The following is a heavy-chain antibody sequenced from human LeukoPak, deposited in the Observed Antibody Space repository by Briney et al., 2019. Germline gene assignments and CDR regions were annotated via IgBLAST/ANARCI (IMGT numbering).Heavy chain of an antibody. J-gene: IGHJ4*02. Sequence: SGTLSLTCAVSGASISSSNWWTWVRQPPGKGLEWIGEVYHTGSTNYNPSLKSRLTISVDKSKNQFSLKLSSVTAADTAVYYCARVDPDSSSTLEVFDYWGQGTLVTVSS. CDR3: ARVDPDSSSTLEVFDY. CDR2: VYHTGST. D-gene: IGHD6-6*01. CDR1: GASISSSNW. V-gene: IGHV4-4*02.